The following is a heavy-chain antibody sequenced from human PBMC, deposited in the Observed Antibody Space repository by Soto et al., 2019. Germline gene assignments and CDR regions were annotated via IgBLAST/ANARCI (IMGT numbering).Heavy chain of an antibody. Sequence: ASVKVSCKSCGFTFTSYAIHWLGQAPGQRPQWMGWINGGSGNTKYSQDFQGRVTFTRDTFATTDYLELSSLRSEDRAVYYCARVPPSGNSAGDYYLQYYDCWGQGTPVMVCS. D-gene: IGHD3-10*01. CDR1: GFTFTSYA. V-gene: IGHV1-3*01. CDR2: INGGSGNT. J-gene: IGHJ4*02. CDR3: ARVPPSGNSAGDYYLQYYDC.